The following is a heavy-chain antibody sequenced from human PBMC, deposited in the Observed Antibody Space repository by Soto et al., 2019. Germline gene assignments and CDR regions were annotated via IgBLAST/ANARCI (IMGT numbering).Heavy chain of an antibody. CDR3: ARAEPYSTAYPFDY. V-gene: IGHV1-8*01. D-gene: IGHD6-13*01. CDR1: GYTFTNYN. J-gene: IGHJ4*02. CDR2: MNPNSGNT. Sequence: HVQLVQSGAEVKKPGASVKVSCKTSGYTFTNYNINWVRQATGQGLAWMVWMNPNSGNTGYAQKFQGRVTMTRNTSITTAYMEVSSLRSGDTAVYYCARAEPYSTAYPFDYWGQGTLVTVSS.